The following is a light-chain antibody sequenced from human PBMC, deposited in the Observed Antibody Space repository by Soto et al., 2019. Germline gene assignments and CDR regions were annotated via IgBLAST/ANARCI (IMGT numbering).Light chain of an antibody. J-gene: IGKJ2*03. CDR1: QAIRND. CDR2: GIS. V-gene: IGKV1-6*01. Sequence: IQMTQSPSSLSASVGDTVTFTCRASQAIRNDLGWFQQRPGKAPKLLIYGISILQTGVPSRFSGSGSGTDFTLTISGLQPEDFATYYCLHDALFPYSFGQGTRLEI. CDR3: LHDALFPYS.